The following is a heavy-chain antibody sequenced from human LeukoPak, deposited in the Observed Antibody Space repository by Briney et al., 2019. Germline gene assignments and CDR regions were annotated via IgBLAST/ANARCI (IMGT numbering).Heavy chain of an antibody. CDR2: IYYSGST. V-gene: IGHV4-59*01. CDR1: GGSISSYY. Sequence: SETLSLTCTVSGGSISSYYWSWIRQPPGKGLEWIGYIYYSGSTNYNPSLKSRVTISVDTSKNQFSLKLSSVTAADTAVYYCARGLGYCSSTSCYNHYGMDVGGQGTTVTVSS. J-gene: IGHJ6*02. CDR3: ARGLGYCSSTSCYNHYGMDV. D-gene: IGHD2-2*02.